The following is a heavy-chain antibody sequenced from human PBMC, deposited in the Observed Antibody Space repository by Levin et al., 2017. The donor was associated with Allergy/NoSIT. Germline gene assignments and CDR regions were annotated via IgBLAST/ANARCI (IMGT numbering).Heavy chain of an antibody. CDR1: GFTFSSYS. Sequence: GGSLRLSCAASGFTFSSYSMNWVRQAPGKGLEWVSSISSSSSYIYYADSVKGRFTISRDNAKNSLYLQMNSLRAEDTAVYYCARPLGIAVAGEDYWGQGTLVTVSS. V-gene: IGHV3-21*01. D-gene: IGHD6-19*01. CDR3: ARPLGIAVAGEDY. CDR2: ISSSSSYI. J-gene: IGHJ4*02.